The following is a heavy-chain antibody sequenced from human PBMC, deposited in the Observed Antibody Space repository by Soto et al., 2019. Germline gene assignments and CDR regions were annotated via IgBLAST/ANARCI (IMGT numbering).Heavy chain of an antibody. V-gene: IGHV1-2*06. CDR1: GYTFTGYY. CDR2: INHNSGGT. Sequence: QVQLVQSGAEVKKPGASVKVACKASGYTFTGYYMHWVRQAPGQGLEWMGRINHNSGGTNYAQKFQGRVTMTRDTSISTAYRELSRLRSDDTAVYYWARDGEDIVVVPAAMGFDPWCQGTLVTVSS. D-gene: IGHD2-2*01. J-gene: IGHJ5*02. CDR3: ARDGEDIVVVPAAMGFDP.